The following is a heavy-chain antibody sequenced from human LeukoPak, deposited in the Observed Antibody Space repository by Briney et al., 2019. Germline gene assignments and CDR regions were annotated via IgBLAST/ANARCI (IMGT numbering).Heavy chain of an antibody. D-gene: IGHD3-22*01. Sequence: GGSLRLSCAASGFTFSSYSVNWVRQAPGKGLEWVSSISSSSSYIYYADSVKGRFTISRDNAKNSLYLQMNSLRAEDTAVYYCARDLAATYYYDSSGYYDPDNRFDYWGQGTLVTVSS. V-gene: IGHV3-21*01. J-gene: IGHJ4*02. CDR3: ARDLAATYYYDSSGYYDPDNRFDY. CDR2: ISSSSSYI. CDR1: GFTFSSYS.